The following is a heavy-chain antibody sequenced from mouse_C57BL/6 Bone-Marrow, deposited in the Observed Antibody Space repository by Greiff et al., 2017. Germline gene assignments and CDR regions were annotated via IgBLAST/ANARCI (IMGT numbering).Heavy chain of an antibody. D-gene: IGHD1-3*01. CDR2: ISSGSSTI. Sequence: DVHLVESGGGLVKPGGSLKLSCAASGFTFSDYGMHWVRQAPEKGLEWVAYISSGSSTIYYADTVKGRFPISRDKAKNTLFLQMTSLRSEDTAMYYCARLNQYFDVWGTGTTVTVSS. J-gene: IGHJ1*03. CDR1: GFTFSDYG. V-gene: IGHV5-17*01. CDR3: ARLNQYFDV.